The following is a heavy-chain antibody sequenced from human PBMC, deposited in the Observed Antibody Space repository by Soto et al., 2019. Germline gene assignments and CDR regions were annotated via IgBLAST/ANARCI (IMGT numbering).Heavy chain of an antibody. CDR1: GFIFDDHA. Sequence: GGSLRLSCTASGFIFDDHAMHWVRLAPGKGLEWVSCISWNSASIGYADSVKGRFTISRDNAKNSLYLQMNSLRAEDTALYYCAKDRMGMYYYDSSGYPHDAFDIWGQGTMVTVSS. J-gene: IGHJ3*02. CDR2: ISWNSASI. D-gene: IGHD3-22*01. CDR3: AKDRMGMYYYDSSGYPHDAFDI. V-gene: IGHV3-9*01.